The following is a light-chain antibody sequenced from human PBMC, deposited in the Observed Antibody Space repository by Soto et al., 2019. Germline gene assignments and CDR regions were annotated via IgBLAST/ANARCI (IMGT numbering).Light chain of an antibody. Sequence: IQMTQSAASLSASVGDRVTITCQASQNINIYLNWYQQKPGRAPKLLIYDASNLEAGVPPRFRGSGSGTDFTFTISRLQPEDIATYYCQQYENLPTFGQRTRLEIK. J-gene: IGKJ5*01. V-gene: IGKV1-33*01. CDR3: QQYENLPT. CDR2: DAS. CDR1: QNINIY.